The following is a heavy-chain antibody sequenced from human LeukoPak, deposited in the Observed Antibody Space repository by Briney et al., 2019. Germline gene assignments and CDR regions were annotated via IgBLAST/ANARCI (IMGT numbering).Heavy chain of an antibody. J-gene: IGHJ6*02. CDR1: GGSFSGYY. D-gene: IGHD4-17*01. V-gene: IGHV4-34*01. CDR2: INHAGST. Sequence: SETLSLTCAVYGGSFSGYYWNWIRQPPGKGLEWIGEINHAGSTNYNPSLKSRVTISVDTSKNQFSLKVRSVTAADTAVYYCARVRTTETTFKMYYYGMDVWGQGTTVTVSS. CDR3: ARVRTTETTFKMYYYGMDV.